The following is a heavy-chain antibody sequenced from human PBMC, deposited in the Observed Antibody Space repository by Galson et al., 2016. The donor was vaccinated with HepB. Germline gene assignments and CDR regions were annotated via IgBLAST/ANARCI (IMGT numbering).Heavy chain of an antibody. V-gene: IGHV3-23*01. CDR3: AKGCSGTYCYYGLDV. CDR1: GLTFRTFV. D-gene: IGHD4/OR15-4a*01. CDR2: ISDGGGST. J-gene: IGHJ6*02. Sequence: SLRLSCAASGLTFRTFVMHWVRQAPGKGLEWVSGISDGGGSTYYTDSVKGRFTISRDNSKNSLYLQMNSLTVEDTAVYYCAKGCSGTYCYYGLDVWGQGTTVTVSS.